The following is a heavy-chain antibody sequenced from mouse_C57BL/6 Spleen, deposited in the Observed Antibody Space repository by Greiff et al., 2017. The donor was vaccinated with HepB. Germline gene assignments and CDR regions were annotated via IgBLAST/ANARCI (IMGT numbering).Heavy chain of an antibody. CDR3: ARRNYGKPYVDY. D-gene: IGHD2-1*01. J-gene: IGHJ2*01. V-gene: IGHV1-50*01. CDR1: GYTFTSYG. Sequence: QVQLQQPGAELVKPGASVKLSCKASGYTFTSYGMQWVKQRPGQGLEWIGEIDPSDSYTNYNQKFKGKATMTVDTSTSTAYMQLSSLTSEDSAVYYWARRNYGKPYVDYWGQGTTLTVSS. CDR2: IDPSDSYT.